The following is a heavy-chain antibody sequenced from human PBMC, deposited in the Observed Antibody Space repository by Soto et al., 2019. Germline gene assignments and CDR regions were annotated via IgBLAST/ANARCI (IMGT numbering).Heavy chain of an antibody. Sequence: SQTLSLTCAISGDSVSSNSAAWNWIRQSPSRGLEWLGRTYYRSKWYNDYAVSVKSRLTINPDTSKNQFSLKLSSVTAADTAVYYCARVWYSSSWYTYWFDPWGQGTLVTVSS. CDR1: GDSVSSNSAA. D-gene: IGHD6-13*01. V-gene: IGHV6-1*01. CDR2: TYYRSKWYN. CDR3: ARVWYSSSWYTYWFDP. J-gene: IGHJ5*02.